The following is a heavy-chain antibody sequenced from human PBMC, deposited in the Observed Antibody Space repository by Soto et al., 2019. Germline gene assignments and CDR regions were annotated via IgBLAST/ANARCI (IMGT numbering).Heavy chain of an antibody. Sequence: SETLSLTCSVSGSSITSHYWNWIRQAAGEGLQWIGRVYARGATNYNPSLKSRVTISGDTSKNQFSLKLTSVTAADTAVYYCGRSSGDDFFYYGMDVWGHGTTVTVSS. V-gene: IGHV4-59*10. CDR2: VYARGAT. CDR1: GSSITSHY. CDR3: GRSSGDDFFYYGMDV. J-gene: IGHJ6*02. D-gene: IGHD4-17*01.